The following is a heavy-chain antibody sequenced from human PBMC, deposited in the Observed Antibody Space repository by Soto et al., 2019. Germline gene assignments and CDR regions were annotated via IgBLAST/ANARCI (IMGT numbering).Heavy chain of an antibody. CDR2: IVGGSGNT. D-gene: IGHD1-26*01. CDR3: AARRSGLYAMDV. V-gene: IGHV1-58*01. Sequence: SLKVSCKASGFTFSTSAVQWVRQARGQRPEWMGWIVGGSGNTNYAQNSQERVIITRDMSTSTVYMELSSLRSDDTAVYFCAARRSGLYAMDVWGQGTTVTVSS. J-gene: IGHJ6*02. CDR1: GFTFSTSA.